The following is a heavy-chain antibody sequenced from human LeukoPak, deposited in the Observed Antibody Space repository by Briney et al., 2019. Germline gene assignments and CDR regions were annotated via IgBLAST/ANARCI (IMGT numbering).Heavy chain of an antibody. CDR3: ARGGYDSSVPDAFDI. D-gene: IGHD3-22*01. CDR1: GFTFSSYS. J-gene: IGHJ3*02. CDR2: ISSSSSYI. Sequence: PGGSLGLSCAASGFTFSSYSMNWVRQAPGKGLEWVSSISSSSSYIYYADSVKGRFTISRDNAKNSLYLQMNSLRAEDTAVYYCARGGYDSSVPDAFDIWGQGTMVTVSS. V-gene: IGHV3-21*01.